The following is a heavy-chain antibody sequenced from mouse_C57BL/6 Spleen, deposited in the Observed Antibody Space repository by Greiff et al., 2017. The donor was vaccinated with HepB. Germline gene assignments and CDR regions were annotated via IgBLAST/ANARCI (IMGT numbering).Heavy chain of an antibody. V-gene: IGHV1-15*01. CDR1: GYTFTDYE. J-gene: IGHJ3*01. D-gene: IGHD1-1*01. CDR3: TGSSYYGSMAWFAY. CDR2: IDPETGGT. Sequence: VQLQQSGAELVRPGASVTLSCKASGYTFTDYEMHWVKQTPVHGLEWIGAIDPETGGTAYNQKFKGKAILTADKSSSTAYMELRSLTSEDSAVYYCTGSSYYGSMAWFAYWGQGTLVTVSA.